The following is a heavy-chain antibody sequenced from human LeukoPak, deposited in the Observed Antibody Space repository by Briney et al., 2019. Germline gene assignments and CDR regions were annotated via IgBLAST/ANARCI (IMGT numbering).Heavy chain of an antibody. CDR3: ARPITITMVRVLDYFDY. J-gene: IGHJ4*02. CDR1: GFTFSSYA. D-gene: IGHD3-10*01. Sequence: GGSLRLSCAASGFTFSSYAMSWVRQAPGKGLEWVSAISGSGGSTYYADSVKGRFTISRDNSKNTVYLQMNSLRAEDTAVYYCARPITITMVRVLDYFDYWGQGTLVTVSP. V-gene: IGHV3-23*01. CDR2: ISGSGGST.